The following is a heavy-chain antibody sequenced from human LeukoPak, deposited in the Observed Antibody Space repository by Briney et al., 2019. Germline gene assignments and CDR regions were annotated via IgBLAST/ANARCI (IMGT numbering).Heavy chain of an antibody. V-gene: IGHV3-74*01. Sequence: QPGGSLRLSCAASGFTFSTYWMHWVRQVPGKGLMCVSHINGDGSSTNYADSVKGRFTISRDNAKNTLSLQMNSLRAEDTAVYYCARDLGGGWYFNWGQGTLVTVSS. CDR3: ARDLGGGWYFN. D-gene: IGHD2-15*01. CDR2: INGDGSST. CDR1: GFTFSTYW. J-gene: IGHJ4*02.